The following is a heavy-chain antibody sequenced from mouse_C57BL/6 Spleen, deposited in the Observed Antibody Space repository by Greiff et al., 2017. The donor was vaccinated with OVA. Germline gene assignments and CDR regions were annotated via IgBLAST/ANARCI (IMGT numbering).Heavy chain of an antibody. CDR3: ARSRNCDYYAMDY. CDR2: IYPGSGST. Sequence: QVQLQQPGAELVKPGASVKMSCKASGYTFTSYWITWVKQRPGQGLEWIGDIYPGSGSTNYNEKFKSKATLTVDTSSSTAYMQLSSLTSEDSAVYYCARSRNCDYYAMDYWGQGTSVTVSS. J-gene: IGHJ4*01. V-gene: IGHV1-55*01. D-gene: IGHD4-1*01. CDR1: GYTFTSYW.